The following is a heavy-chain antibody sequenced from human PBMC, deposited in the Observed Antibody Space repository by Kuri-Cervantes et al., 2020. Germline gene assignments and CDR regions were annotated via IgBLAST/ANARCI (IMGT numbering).Heavy chain of an antibody. CDR2: IYYTGST. CDR1: GGSINNHY. D-gene: IGHD4-17*01. V-gene: IGHV4-59*11. CDR3: ARGYGDYWFDP. Sequence: ESLKISCTVSGGSINNHYWSWIRQPPGKGLEWIGYIYYTGSTGYNPSLKSRVSMSVDTSRNQFSLKLSSVTAADTAVYYCARGYGDYWFDPWGQGTLVTVSS. J-gene: IGHJ5*02.